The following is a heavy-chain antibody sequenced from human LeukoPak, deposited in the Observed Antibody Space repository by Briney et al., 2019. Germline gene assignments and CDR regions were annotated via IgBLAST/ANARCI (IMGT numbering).Heavy chain of an antibody. V-gene: IGHV3-74*01. CDR3: ARGNSGYNFGY. D-gene: IGHD5-18*01. CDR2: INSNGITT. Sequence: GGSLRLSCAASGFTFSNAWMSWVRQAPGKGLVWVSHINSNGITTNYADSVKGRFTISRDNAKNTLYLQMNSLSAEDTAVYYCARGNSGYNFGYWGPGTLVTVSS. CDR1: GFTFSNAW. J-gene: IGHJ4*02.